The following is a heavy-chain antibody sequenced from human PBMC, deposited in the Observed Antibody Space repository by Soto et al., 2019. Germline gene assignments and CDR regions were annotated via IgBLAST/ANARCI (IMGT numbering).Heavy chain of an antibody. D-gene: IGHD6-13*01. J-gene: IGHJ3*02. CDR3: ARDMEQQHSDAFDI. CDR2: IYYSGST. CDR1: GGSISSGGYY. V-gene: IGHV4-31*03. Sequence: SETLCLTCTVSGGSISSGGYYWSWIRQHPGKGLEWIGYIYYSGSTYYNPSLKSRVTISVDTSKNQFSLKLSSVTAADTAVYYCARDMEQQHSDAFDIWGQGTMVTVSS.